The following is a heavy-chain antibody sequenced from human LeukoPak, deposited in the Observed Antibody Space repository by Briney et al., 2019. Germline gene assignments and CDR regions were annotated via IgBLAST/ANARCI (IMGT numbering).Heavy chain of an antibody. J-gene: IGHJ4*02. Sequence: PSETLSLTCAVYGGSFSGYYWSWIRQPPGKGLELIGEINHSGSTNYNPSLKRRVTISEDTPNNKSSLKLSSVTAADTAVYYCARGDSSSWYRYFDYWGQGTLVTVSS. D-gene: IGHD6-13*01. CDR3: ARGDSSSWYRYFDY. CDR1: GGSFSGYY. V-gene: IGHV4-34*01. CDR2: INHSGST.